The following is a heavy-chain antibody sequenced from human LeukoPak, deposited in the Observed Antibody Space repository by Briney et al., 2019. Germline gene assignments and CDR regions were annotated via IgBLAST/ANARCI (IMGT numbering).Heavy chain of an antibody. CDR3: ARIDDYGDYASL. CDR1: GLNFSSYS. Sequence: AGGSLRLSCAASGLNFSSYSMSWVRQAPGKGLEWVSSISSSSSYIYYADSVKGRFPISRDNANNSLYLQMNSLGAEDTAVYYCARIDDYGDYASLWGQGTLVTVSS. J-gene: IGHJ4*02. CDR2: ISSSSSYI. V-gene: IGHV3-21*01. D-gene: IGHD4-17*01.